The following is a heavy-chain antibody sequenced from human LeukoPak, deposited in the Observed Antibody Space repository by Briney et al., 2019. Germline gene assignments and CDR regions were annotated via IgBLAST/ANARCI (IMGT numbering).Heavy chain of an antibody. J-gene: IGHJ4*02. CDR3: ARDGGNYYDSSGYLTY. CDR1: GGSINSGDYY. D-gene: IGHD3-22*01. Sequence: SETLSLTCTVSGGSINSGDYYWSWIRQHPEKGLEWIGYIYYSGSTYYSPSLRSRVTILLDTPENHLSLKLSSVTAADTAVYYCARDGGNYYDSSGYLTYWGQGTLVTVSS. V-gene: IGHV4-31*03. CDR2: IYYSGST.